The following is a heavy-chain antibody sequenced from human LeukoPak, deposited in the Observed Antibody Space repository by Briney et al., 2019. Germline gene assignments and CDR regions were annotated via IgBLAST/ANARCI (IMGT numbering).Heavy chain of an antibody. CDR2: ISAGGETT. CDR3: ARGEVATTYYYGMDV. V-gene: IGHV3-23*01. D-gene: IGHD5-12*01. CDR1: RFRFSTFP. J-gene: IGHJ6*02. Sequence: GGSLRLSCAASRFRFSTFPMGWVRQAPGKGLEWVSGISAGGETTFYADSVRGRLTISRDNSKNTLYLQMNSLRADDTAVYYCARGEVATTYYYGMDVWGQGTTVTVSS.